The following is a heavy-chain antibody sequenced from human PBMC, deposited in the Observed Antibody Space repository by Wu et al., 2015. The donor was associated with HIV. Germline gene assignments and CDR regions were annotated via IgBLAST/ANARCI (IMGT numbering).Heavy chain of an antibody. J-gene: IGHJ4*02. CDR2: ISHSGST. CDR1: GGSISSYY. CDR3: ARAAYYYDNIGHGAFDY. V-gene: IGHV4-59*01. D-gene: IGHD3-22*01. Sequence: QVQLRESGPGLVKPSETLSLTCSVSGGSISSYYWSWIRQSPGKGLEWIGYISHSGSTDYNPSVRSRVTISVDTPKKQFSLKLNSVTAADTAVYYCARAAYYYDNIGHGAFDYWGRGTLVTVSS.